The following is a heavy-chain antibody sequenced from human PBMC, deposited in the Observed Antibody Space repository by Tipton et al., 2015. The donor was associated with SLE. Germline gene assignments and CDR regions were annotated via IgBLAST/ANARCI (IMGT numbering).Heavy chain of an antibody. CDR1: GFTFSSYA. J-gene: IGHJ3*02. V-gene: IGHV3-23*01. CDR3: TTDRFDI. Sequence: SLRLSCAASGFTFSSYAMSWVRQAPGKGLEWVSAISGSGGSTYYADSVKGRFTISRDNSKNTLYLQMNSLKTEDTAVYYCTTDRFDIWGQGTMVTVSS. CDR2: ISGSGGST.